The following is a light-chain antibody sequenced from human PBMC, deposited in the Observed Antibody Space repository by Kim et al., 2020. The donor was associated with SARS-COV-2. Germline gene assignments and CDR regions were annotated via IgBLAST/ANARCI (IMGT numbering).Light chain of an antibody. Sequence: PGKTDRITCGGNSIGSKSVHWYQQKPGQAPVLVIYYDSDRPSGIPERFSGSNSGNTATLTISRVEAGDEADYHCQVWDSSSDHPYVFGTGTKVTVL. J-gene: IGLJ1*01. CDR3: QVWDSSSDHPYV. CDR2: YDS. V-gene: IGLV3-21*04. CDR1: SIGSKS.